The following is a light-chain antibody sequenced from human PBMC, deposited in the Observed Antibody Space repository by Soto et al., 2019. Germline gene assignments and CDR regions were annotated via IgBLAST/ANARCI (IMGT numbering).Light chain of an antibody. J-gene: IGKJ4*01. CDR2: GAS. V-gene: IGKV1-6*02. CDR3: LQDYNYPLT. CDR1: LGIRND. Sequence: AIQLTQSPSALSASVGDRVTITCRASLGIRNDLGWYQQKPGEAPRLLVYGASTLQSGVPSRFSGSGSGTEFTLTISSLQLEDFGTYYCLQDYNYPLTFGRGTRLEI.